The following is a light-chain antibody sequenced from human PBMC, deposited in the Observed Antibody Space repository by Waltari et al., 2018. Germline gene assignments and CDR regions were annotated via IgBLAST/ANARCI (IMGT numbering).Light chain of an antibody. J-gene: IGKJ1*01. CDR1: QGVSNW. CDR3: QQSYSQTRT. Sequence: DIQMTQSPSSVSASVGDRVTITCRASQGVSNWLAWYQQKPGRAPKLLIYAASSLESGVPSRFSGSGSGRDFTLIISSLQPEDFATYSCQQSYSQTRTFGQGTKVEI. CDR2: AAS. V-gene: IGKV1-12*01.